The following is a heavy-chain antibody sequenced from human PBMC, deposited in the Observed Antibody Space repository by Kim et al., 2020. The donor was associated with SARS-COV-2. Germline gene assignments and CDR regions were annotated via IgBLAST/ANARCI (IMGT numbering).Heavy chain of an antibody. CDR3: NTDANTRKSYYFDY. CDR2: INNKGQGATT. V-gene: IGHV3-15*01. CDR1: GFTFSNTW. D-gene: IGHD1-26*01. Sequence: GGSLRLSCAASGFTFSNTWMTWVRQAPGKGLEWVGRINNKGQGATTDYAVHVKGRFSSSRADYANTLQMQMKRVNNEDIAVYYCNTDANTRKSYYFDYWG. J-gene: IGHJ4*01.